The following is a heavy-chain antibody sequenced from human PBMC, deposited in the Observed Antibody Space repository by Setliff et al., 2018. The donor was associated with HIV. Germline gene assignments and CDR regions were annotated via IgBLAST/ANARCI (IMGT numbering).Heavy chain of an antibody. D-gene: IGHD3-10*01. CDR3: ADPPSGY. CDR1: GFTFSNYA. V-gene: IGHV3-23*01. Sequence: PGGSLRLSCAASGFTFSNYAMSWVRQAPGKGLEWVSAISGGGGVTYYADSVKGRFTISRDNAKNSLSLQMNSLRVEDTAVYYCADPPSGYWGQGTLVTVSS. J-gene: IGHJ4*02. CDR2: ISGGGGVT.